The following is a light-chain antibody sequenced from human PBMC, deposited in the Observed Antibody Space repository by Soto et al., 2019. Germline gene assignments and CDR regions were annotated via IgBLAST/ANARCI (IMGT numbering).Light chain of an antibody. CDR2: EGS. V-gene: IGLV2-23*01. CDR3: CSYAGSRTLI. J-gene: IGLJ2*01. Sequence: QSALTQPASVSGSPGQSITVSCTGTSTDVGRYNLVSWYQQHPGKAPKLIIYEGSKRPSGVSNRFSGSKSGNTASLTISGLQAEDEADYYCCSYAGSRTLIFGGGTKLTVL. CDR1: STDVGRYNL.